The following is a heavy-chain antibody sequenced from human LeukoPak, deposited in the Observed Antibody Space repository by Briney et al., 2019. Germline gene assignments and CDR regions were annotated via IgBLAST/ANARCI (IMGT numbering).Heavy chain of an antibody. V-gene: IGHV3-64D*06. J-gene: IGHJ4*02. Sequence: GGSLRLSCAASGFTFSSYAMHWVRQAPGKGLEYVSAISSNGGSTYYADSVKGRFTISRDNSKNTLYLQMSSLRAEDTAVYYCVKDRHSSASFFDYWGQGTLVTVSS. D-gene: IGHD6-25*01. CDR1: GFTFSSYA. CDR3: VKDRHSSASFFDY. CDR2: ISSNGGST.